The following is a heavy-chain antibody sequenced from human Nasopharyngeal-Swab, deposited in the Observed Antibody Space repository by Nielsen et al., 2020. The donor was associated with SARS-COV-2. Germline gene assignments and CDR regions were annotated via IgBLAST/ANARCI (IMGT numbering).Heavy chain of an antibody. V-gene: IGHV3-23*01. Sequence: GGSLRLSCAASGFTFSSFAMSWVRQAPGKGLEWVSAISGSGGSTYYADSVKGRFTISRDNSKNTLYLRMNSLRAEDTAVYYCAKDGSSSPTYWGQGTLVTVSS. CDR1: GFTFSSFA. D-gene: IGHD6-13*01. J-gene: IGHJ4*02. CDR2: ISGSGGST. CDR3: AKDGSSSPTY.